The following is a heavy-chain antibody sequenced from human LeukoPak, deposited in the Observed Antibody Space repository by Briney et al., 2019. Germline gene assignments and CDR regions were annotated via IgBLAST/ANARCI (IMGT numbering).Heavy chain of an antibody. CDR1: GFTFSSYW. CDR2: ISSSGNTK. V-gene: IGHV3-11*04. Sequence: GGSLRLSCAASGFTFSSYWMSWIRQAPGKGLEWVSYISSSGNTKYYADSVKGRFTISRDNAKNSLYLQMNSLRAEDTAVYHCARDGGSAWFFRYWGQGTLVTVSS. CDR3: ARDGGSAWFFRY. D-gene: IGHD6-19*01. J-gene: IGHJ4*02.